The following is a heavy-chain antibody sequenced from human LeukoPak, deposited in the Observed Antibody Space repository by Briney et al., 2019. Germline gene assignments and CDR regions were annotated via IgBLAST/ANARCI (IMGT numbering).Heavy chain of an antibody. D-gene: IGHD3-10*01. CDR3: AKGRGRLHVNRGVYNYHYYMEV. V-gene: IGHV1-69*06. Sequence: SVKVSCKAAGDTISAYSLNWVRQAPGQGLEWMGGIIPIFGRAYYAQIFQGRVTITADKSTSTAYMEMSSLGSDDTAIYYCAKGRGRLHVNRGVYNYHYYMEVWGTGTTVIVS. J-gene: IGHJ6*03. CDR2: IIPIFGRA. CDR1: GDTISAYS.